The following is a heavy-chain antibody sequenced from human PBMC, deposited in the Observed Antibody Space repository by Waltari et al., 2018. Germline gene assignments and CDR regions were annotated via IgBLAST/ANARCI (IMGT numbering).Heavy chain of an antibody. V-gene: IGHV4-61*02. CDR2: IYTSGGT. Sequence: QVQLQESGPGLVKPSQTLSLTCPVSGGSISSGSYYWSWIRQPAGQGLECIGRIYTSGGTNSHPPRTCRRTRAVDPSTNRCSRKLSSVPRADAAVYYCAGSRGGGYYGMDVWGQGTTVTVSS. CDR3: AGSRGGGYYGMDV. CDR1: GGSISSGSYY. J-gene: IGHJ6*02. D-gene: IGHD3-10*01.